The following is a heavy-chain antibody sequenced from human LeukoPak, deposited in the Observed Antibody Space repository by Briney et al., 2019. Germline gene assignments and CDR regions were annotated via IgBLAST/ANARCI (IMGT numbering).Heavy chain of an antibody. CDR3: AKDRGAPAAIMGDYMDV. V-gene: IGHV3-23*01. CDR2: ISGSGGST. J-gene: IGHJ6*03. D-gene: IGHD2-2*01. Sequence: GGSLRLSCAASGFTFSSYAMSWVRQAPAKGLEWVSGISGSGGSTYYADSVKGRFTISRDNAKNTLYLQMNSLRAEDTAVYYCAKDRGAPAAIMGDYMDVWGKGTTVTVSS. CDR1: GFTFSSYA.